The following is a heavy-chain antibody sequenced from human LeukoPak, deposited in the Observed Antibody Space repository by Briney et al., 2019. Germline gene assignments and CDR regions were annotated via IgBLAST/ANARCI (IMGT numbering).Heavy chain of an antibody. D-gene: IGHD2-2*02. CDR3: AKDGRYCSSSSCYTIY. V-gene: IGHV3-23*01. CDR1: GFTFSSYA. J-gene: IGHJ4*02. Sequence: GGSLRLSCAASGFTFSSYAMSWVRQAPRKGLEWVSTISGSGGSTYYADSVKGRFTISRDNSKNTLYLQMNSLRAEDTAVYYCAKDGRYCSSSSCYTIYWGQGTLVTVSS. CDR2: ISGSGGST.